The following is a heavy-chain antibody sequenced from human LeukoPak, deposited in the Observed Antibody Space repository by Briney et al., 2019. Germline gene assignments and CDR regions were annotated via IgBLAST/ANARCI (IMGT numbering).Heavy chain of an antibody. V-gene: IGHV4-59*08. Sequence: SETLSLTCTVSGGSISSYYWSWIRQPPGKGLEWIGYIYYSGSTNYNPSLKSRVTISVDTSKNQFPLKLSSVTAADTAVYYCARLRLFNWFDPWGQGTLVTVSS. CDR1: GGSISSYY. J-gene: IGHJ5*02. CDR3: ARLRLFNWFDP. D-gene: IGHD3-22*01. CDR2: IYYSGST.